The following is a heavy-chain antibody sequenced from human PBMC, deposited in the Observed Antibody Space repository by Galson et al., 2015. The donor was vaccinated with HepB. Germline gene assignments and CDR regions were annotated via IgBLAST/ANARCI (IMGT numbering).Heavy chain of an antibody. J-gene: IGHJ4*02. Sequence: SLRLSCAVSGFIFRGYAMNWVRQAPGKGLEWVSGLTTSGQRTYYADSVKGRFTISRDNSKNTLYLQLNSLRADDTAIYYCARERATSGIWFPQTLFDSWGQGTLVTVSS. V-gene: IGHV3-23*01. CDR2: LTTSGQRT. D-gene: IGHD3-9*01. CDR3: ARERATSGIWFPQTLFDS. CDR1: GFIFRGYA.